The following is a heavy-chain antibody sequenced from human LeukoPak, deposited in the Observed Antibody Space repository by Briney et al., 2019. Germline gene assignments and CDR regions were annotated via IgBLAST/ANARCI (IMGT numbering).Heavy chain of an antibody. CDR1: GYSFTSCG. CDR3: ARVPSGGPFDY. J-gene: IGHJ4*02. D-gene: IGHD2-15*01. Sequence: ASVKVSCKASGYSFTSCGISWVRQAPGQGLEWMGWISAYNGNTNYAQRLQGRVTMTTDTSTSTAYMELRSPTSDDTAVYYCARVPSGGPFDYWGQGTLVTVSS. CDR2: ISAYNGNT. V-gene: IGHV1-18*01.